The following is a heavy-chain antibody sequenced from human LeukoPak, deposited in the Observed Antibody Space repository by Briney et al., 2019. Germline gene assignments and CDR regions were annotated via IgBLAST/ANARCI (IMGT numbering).Heavy chain of an antibody. CDR2: ISGSGGST. V-gene: IGHV3-23*01. CDR3: ARQGGSGSYSVRAPGWFDP. CDR1: GFTFNDYS. Sequence: QPGGSLRLSCAASGFTFNDYSMNWVRQAPGKGLEWVSAISGSGGSTYYADSVKGRFTISRDNSKNTLYLQMNSLRAEDTAVYYCARQGGSGSYSVRAPGWFDPWGQGTLVTVSS. D-gene: IGHD3-10*01. J-gene: IGHJ5*02.